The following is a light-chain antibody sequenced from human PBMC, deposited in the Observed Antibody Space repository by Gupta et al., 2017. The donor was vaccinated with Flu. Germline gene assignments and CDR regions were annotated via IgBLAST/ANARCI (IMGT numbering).Light chain of an antibody. CDR2: GAS. Sequence: SPANMSGSKGERPTPSCRDSKSVSHQLDWEQQKPGQAPRLNIYGASNRAMGITDRFSGGGDGKDFTRTSNSRQYEDCAIYYGQQDNTWPTFGQGTXVEIK. CDR1: KSVSHQ. CDR3: QQDNTWPT. J-gene: IGKJ1*01. V-gene: IGKV3-15*01.